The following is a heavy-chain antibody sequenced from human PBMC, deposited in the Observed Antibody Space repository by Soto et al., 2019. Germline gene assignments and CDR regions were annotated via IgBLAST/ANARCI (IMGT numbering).Heavy chain of an antibody. J-gene: IGHJ4*02. V-gene: IGHV3-23*01. Sequence: GGSLRLSCEASGFTLRNYAMTWIRQAPGKGLDWVSLISANDVGTYYAESVKTRFTISTDQSRNTVYLQMDSLRADDTAIYYCAKAKNDYNWDNRPPFDYWGQGTLVTVSS. CDR2: ISANDVGT. D-gene: IGHD1-20*01. CDR3: AKAKNDYNWDNRPPFDY. CDR1: GFTLRNYA.